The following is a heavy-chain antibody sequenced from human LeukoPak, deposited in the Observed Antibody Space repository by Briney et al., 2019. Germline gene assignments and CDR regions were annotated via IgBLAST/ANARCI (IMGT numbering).Heavy chain of an antibody. CDR2: ITRSGSRFM. Sequence: GWGLRLSCAASGFTFSSYSMNWVREAPGKWQEWVSCITRSGSRFMDYEDSVKGRFTISRDNAKNSLVLQMNSLRVEDTAVYYCARGIGSSGWDVFDYWGQGTLVTVSS. J-gene: IGHJ4*02. D-gene: IGHD6-19*01. CDR1: GFTFSSYS. CDR3: ARGIGSSGWDVFDY. V-gene: IGHV3-21*01.